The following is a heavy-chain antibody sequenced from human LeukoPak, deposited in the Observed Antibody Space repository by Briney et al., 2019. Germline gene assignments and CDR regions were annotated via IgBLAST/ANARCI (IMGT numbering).Heavy chain of an antibody. CDR2: IYDSGST. V-gene: IGHV4-30-2*01. CDR1: GGSISSGGYS. D-gene: IGHD3-22*01. J-gene: IGHJ3*02. Sequence: PSETLSLTCAVSGGSISSGGYSWSWIRQPPGKGLEWIGYIYDSGSTYYNPSLKSRVTISLDRSKNQFSLKLSSVTAADTAVYYCARAGRNYYDSSGYYYVSDYAFDIWGQGTMVTVSS. CDR3: ARAGRNYYDSSGYYYVSDYAFDI.